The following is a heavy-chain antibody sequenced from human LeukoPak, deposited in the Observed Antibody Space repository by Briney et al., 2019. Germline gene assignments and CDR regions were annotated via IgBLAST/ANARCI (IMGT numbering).Heavy chain of an antibody. V-gene: IGHV1-69*05. CDR3: ARSGIAAAGYYYYYYMDV. D-gene: IGHD6-13*01. CDR2: IIPIFGTA. Sequence: GASVKVSCKASGGTFSSYAISWVRQAPGRGLEWMGGIIPIFGTANYAQKFQGRVTITTDESTSTAYMELSSLRSEDTAVYYCARSGIAAAGYYYYYYMDVWGKGTTVTVSS. J-gene: IGHJ6*03. CDR1: GGTFSSYA.